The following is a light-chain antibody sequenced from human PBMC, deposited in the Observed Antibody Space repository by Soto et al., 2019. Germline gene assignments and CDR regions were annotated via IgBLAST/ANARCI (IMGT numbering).Light chain of an antibody. CDR1: SSDVGAYNY. CDR3: SSYTTSSAYV. J-gene: IGLJ1*01. Sequence: QSVLTQPASVSGSPGQSITISCTGTSSDVGAYNYVSWYQQHPGKAPKLMIYDVSNRPSGVSNRFSASKSGNTASLTISGLQADDEADYYCSSYTTSSAYVFGTGTKVTVL. V-gene: IGLV2-14*01. CDR2: DVS.